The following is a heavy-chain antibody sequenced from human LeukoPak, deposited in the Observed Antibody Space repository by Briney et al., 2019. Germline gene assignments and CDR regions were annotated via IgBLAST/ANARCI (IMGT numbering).Heavy chain of an antibody. J-gene: IGHJ3*02. CDR1: GASIGSYY. V-gene: IGHV4-59*01. Sequence: SETLSLTCTVSGASIGSYYWSWIRQPPGKGLEWIGYIFYSGSTNYNPSLKSRVTISVDTSKNQFSLKLSSVTAADTAVYYCARFNWNVIDAFDIWGQGTMVTVSS. CDR3: ARFNWNVIDAFDI. D-gene: IGHD1-20*01. CDR2: IFYSGST.